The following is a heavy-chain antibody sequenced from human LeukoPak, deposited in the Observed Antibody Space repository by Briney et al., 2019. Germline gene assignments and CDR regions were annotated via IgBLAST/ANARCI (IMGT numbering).Heavy chain of an antibody. Sequence: GGSLRPSCAASGFTFSSYWMHWVRHAPGKGLVWVSRINSDGSSTSYADSVKGRFTISRDNAKNTLYLQMNSLRAEDTAVYYCARVVQNYYYYMDVWGKGTTVTVSS. CDR3: ARVVQNYYYYMDV. CDR2: INSDGSST. CDR1: GFTFSSYW. J-gene: IGHJ6*03. D-gene: IGHD2-15*01. V-gene: IGHV3-74*01.